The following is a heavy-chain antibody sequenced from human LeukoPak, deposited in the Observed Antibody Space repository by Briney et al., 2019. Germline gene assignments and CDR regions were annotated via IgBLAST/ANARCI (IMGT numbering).Heavy chain of an antibody. D-gene: IGHD3-3*01. CDR1: GGSISSYY. CDR3: ARGTIIGVVIPYYYYYMDV. Sequence: SETLSLTCTVSGGSISSYYWSWIRQPPGKGLEWIGYIYYSGSTNYNPSLKSRVTISVDTSKNQFSLKLSSVTAADTAVYYCARGTIIGVVIPYYYYYMDVWGKGTTVTVSS. CDR2: IYYSGST. J-gene: IGHJ6*03. V-gene: IGHV4-59*01.